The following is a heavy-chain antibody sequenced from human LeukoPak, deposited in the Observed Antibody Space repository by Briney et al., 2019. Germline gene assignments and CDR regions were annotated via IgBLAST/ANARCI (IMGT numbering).Heavy chain of an antibody. J-gene: IGHJ3*02. D-gene: IGHD3-22*01. CDR3: ATSGYPYNAFDI. CDR2: IKANSGGT. Sequence: ASVKVSCKASGYTFTGYYLHWVRQAPGQGLEWVGWIKANSGGTNYAERFQGRVTMTRDTSISTVYMDLSRLRSDDTAVYHCATSGYPYNAFDIWGRGTMVTVSS. V-gene: IGHV1-2*02. CDR1: GYTFTGYY.